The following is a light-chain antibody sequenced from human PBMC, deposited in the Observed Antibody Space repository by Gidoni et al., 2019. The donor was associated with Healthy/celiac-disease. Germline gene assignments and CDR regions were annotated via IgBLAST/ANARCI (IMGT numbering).Light chain of an antibody. V-gene: IGKV1-39*01. J-gene: IGKJ4*01. CDR1: QSISSY. CDR2: AAS. CDR3: QQSYSTPLT. Sequence: IQMTQSPYSLSESVGDRVTITCRASQSISSYLNWYQQKPGKAPKLLIYAASSLQSGVPSRFSGSGSGTDFTLTISSLQPEDFATYYCQQSYSTPLTFGGGTKVEIK.